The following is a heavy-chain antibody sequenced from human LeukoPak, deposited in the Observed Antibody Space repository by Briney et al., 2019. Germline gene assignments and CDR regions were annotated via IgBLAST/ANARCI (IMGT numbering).Heavy chain of an antibody. CDR1: GFTFSNYG. J-gene: IGHJ4*02. D-gene: IGHD4-11*01. Sequence: QPGRSLRLSCAPSGFTFSNYGMHWVRQAPGKGLEWVAVIWSDGTENYYGDAVKGRFTISRDNSKKTVYLQMNSLRVEDTAIYYCAKDAQRGFDFSNSLESWGQGTLVTVSS. CDR2: IWSDGTEN. CDR3: AKDAQRGFDFSNSLES. V-gene: IGHV3-33*06.